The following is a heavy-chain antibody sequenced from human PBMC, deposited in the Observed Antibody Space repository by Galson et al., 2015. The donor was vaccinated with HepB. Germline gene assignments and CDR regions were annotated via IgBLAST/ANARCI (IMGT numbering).Heavy chain of an antibody. CDR3: AKFPLNWNALDGY. J-gene: IGHJ4*02. D-gene: IGHD1-20*01. CDR1: GFTFSSYA. CDR2: ISGSGGST. V-gene: IGHV3-23*01. Sequence: SLRLSCAASGFTFSSYAMSWVRQAPGKGLEWVSAISGSGGSTYYADSVKGRFTISRDNSKNTLYLQMNSLRAEDTAVYCCAKFPLNWNALDGYWGQGTLVTVSS.